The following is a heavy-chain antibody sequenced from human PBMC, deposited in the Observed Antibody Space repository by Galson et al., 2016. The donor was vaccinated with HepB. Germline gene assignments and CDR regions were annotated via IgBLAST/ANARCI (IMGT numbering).Heavy chain of an antibody. Sequence: SVKVSCKASGYTFTDYFIHWVRQAPGHGLEWMGWINPNTGGTKSAQKFQARVTMTRDTSIDTVYMDLGSLTSDDTAIYYCARDYDFWGGNEYYFDYWGQGTLVTVSS. V-gene: IGHV1-2*02. D-gene: IGHD3-3*01. J-gene: IGHJ4*02. CDR1: GYTFTDYF. CDR3: ARDYDFWGGNEYYFDY. CDR2: INPNTGGT.